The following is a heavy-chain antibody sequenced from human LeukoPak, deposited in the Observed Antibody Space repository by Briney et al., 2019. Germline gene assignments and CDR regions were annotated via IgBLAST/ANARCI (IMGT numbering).Heavy chain of an antibody. CDR2: IWYDGSNK. Sequence: GGSLRLSCAASGFTFSSYGMHWVRQAPGKGLEWVAVIWYDGSNKYYADSVKGRFTISRDNSKNTLYLQMNSLRAEDTALYYCAKDRGGYDKYYYYGMDVWGQGTTVTVSS. V-gene: IGHV3-30*02. D-gene: IGHD5-12*01. CDR1: GFTFSSYG. CDR3: AKDRGGYDKYYYYGMDV. J-gene: IGHJ6*02.